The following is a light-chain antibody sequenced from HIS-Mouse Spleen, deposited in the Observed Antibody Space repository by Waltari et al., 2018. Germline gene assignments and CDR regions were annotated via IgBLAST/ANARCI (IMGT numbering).Light chain of an antibody. CDR1: RPNLGCNY. CDR3: AAWDDSLSGPV. Sequence: QSALTQPPSASGNPGQRVTISSAGSRPNLGCNYVYLYQQPPGTAPKLLIYRNDQRPSGVPDRFSGSKSGASASLAISGLRSEDEADYYCAAWDDSLSGPVFGGGTKLTVL. CDR2: RND. V-gene: IGLV1-47*01. J-gene: IGLJ3*02.